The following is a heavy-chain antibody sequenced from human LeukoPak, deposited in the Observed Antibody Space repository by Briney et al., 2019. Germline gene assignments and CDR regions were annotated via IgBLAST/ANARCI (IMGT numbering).Heavy chain of an antibody. V-gene: IGHV3-66*01. D-gene: IGHD3-10*01. Sequence: GGSLRLSCAASGFTFSSYWMHWVRQAPGKGLEWVSVIYSGGSTYYTDSVEGRFVISRDNSRNTVFLEMNNLKVEDTAVYYCARDVRISGSSGTFDYWGQGTLVTVSS. CDR3: ARDVRISGSSGTFDY. CDR1: GFTFSSYW. J-gene: IGHJ4*02. CDR2: IYSGGST.